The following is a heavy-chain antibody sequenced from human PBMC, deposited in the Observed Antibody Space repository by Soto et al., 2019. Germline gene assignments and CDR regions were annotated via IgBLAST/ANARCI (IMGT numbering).Heavy chain of an antibody. V-gene: IGHV4-59*01. CDR1: GGSISSYY. Sequence: PCETQSLTCTVSGGSISSYYWSWIRQPPGKGLEWIGYIYYSGSTNYNPSLKSRVTISVDTSKNQFSLKLSSVTAADTAVYYCARRCYDILTGYHCDAFDIWGQGTMVTVAS. D-gene: IGHD3-9*01. J-gene: IGHJ3*02. CDR3: ARRCYDILTGYHCDAFDI. CDR2: IYYSGST.